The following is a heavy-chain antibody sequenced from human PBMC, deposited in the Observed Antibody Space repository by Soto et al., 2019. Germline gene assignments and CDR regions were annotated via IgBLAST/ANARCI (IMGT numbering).Heavy chain of an antibody. Sequence: EGQLLESVGSLVQPGGSLRLSCAASGFTFSSYAMSWVRQAPGKGLEWVSVISGSGGSTYYADSVKGRFTISRDNSKNTLYLQMNSLRAEDTAVYYCARRSSGWYFDYWGQGTLVTVSS. J-gene: IGHJ4*02. CDR1: GFTFSSYA. CDR2: ISGSGGST. CDR3: ARRSSGWYFDY. D-gene: IGHD6-19*01. V-gene: IGHV3-23*01.